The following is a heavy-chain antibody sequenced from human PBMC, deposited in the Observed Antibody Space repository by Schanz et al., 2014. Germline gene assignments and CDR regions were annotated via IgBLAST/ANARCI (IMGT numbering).Heavy chain of an antibody. CDR2: ISSGGNP. D-gene: IGHD3-10*01. Sequence: EVHLVESGGGLVQPGGSLRLSCAASGITFSSHSFNWVRQAPGKGLEWVSSISSGGNPYYANSVKGRFGISRDNSENTLYLQMSSLRVEDTAVYYCAKDPRGDKNDRAYYFDYWGQGTLVSVSS. J-gene: IGHJ4*02. CDR1: GITFSSHS. V-gene: IGHV3-23*04. CDR3: AKDPRGDKNDRAYYFDY.